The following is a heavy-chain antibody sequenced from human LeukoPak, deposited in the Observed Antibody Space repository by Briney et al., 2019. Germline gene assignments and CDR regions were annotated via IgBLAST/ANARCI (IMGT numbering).Heavy chain of an antibody. Sequence: GGSLRLSCAASGFTFSNYWMTWFRQTPGKGLEWVAVISYDGSNKYYADSVKGRFTISRDNSKNTLYLQMNSLRGEDTAVYYCAKAYTIFGVVIFQYHYMDVWGKGTTVTVSS. D-gene: IGHD3-3*01. CDR1: GFTFSNYW. J-gene: IGHJ6*03. CDR3: AKAYTIFGVVIFQYHYMDV. V-gene: IGHV3-30*18. CDR2: ISYDGSNK.